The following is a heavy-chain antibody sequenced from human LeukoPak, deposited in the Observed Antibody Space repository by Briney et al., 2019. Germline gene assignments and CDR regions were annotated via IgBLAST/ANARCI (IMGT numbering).Heavy chain of an antibody. Sequence: GASVKVSCKASGYTFTGYYMHWVRQAPGQGLERMGWINPNSGGTNYAQKFQGRVTMTRDTSISTAYLQWSSLKASDTAMYYCARAGGGGSYYELDYWGQGTLVTVSS. D-gene: IGHD1-26*01. CDR2: INPNSGGT. V-gene: IGHV1-2*02. CDR1: GYTFTGYY. CDR3: ARAGGGGSYYELDY. J-gene: IGHJ4*02.